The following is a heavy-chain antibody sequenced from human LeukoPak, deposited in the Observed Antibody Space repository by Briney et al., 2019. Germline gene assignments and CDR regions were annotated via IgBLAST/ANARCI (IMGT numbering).Heavy chain of an antibody. Sequence: KPSETLSLTCTVSGGSISSSSYYWGCIRQPPGKGLEWIGSIYYSGSTYYNPSLKSRVTMSVDTPKNQLSLKMSSVTAADTAVYYCARTPEVVGWFDPWGQGTLVTVSS. CDR1: GGSISSSSYY. CDR2: IYYSGST. J-gene: IGHJ5*02. CDR3: ARTPEVVGWFDP. V-gene: IGHV4-39*01.